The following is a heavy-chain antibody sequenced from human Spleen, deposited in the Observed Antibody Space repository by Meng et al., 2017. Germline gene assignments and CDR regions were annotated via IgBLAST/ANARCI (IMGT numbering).Heavy chain of an antibody. CDR3: AKGISQHYFYYYAMDV. J-gene: IGHJ6*02. CDR1: GFIFSDHA. CDR2: ISGSGGST. V-gene: IGHV3-23*01. Sequence: GESLKISCAASGFIFSDHAMNWVRQAPGKGLEWVSGISGSGGSTWYADYIKGRFTVSRDNSKNTLYLQMNSLRAEDTAVYYCAKGISQHYFYYYAMDVWGQGTTVTVSS. D-gene: IGHD3-3*02.